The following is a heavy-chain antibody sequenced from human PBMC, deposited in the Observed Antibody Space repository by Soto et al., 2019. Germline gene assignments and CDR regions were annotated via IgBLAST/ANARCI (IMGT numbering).Heavy chain of an antibody. J-gene: IGHJ4*02. Sequence: GGSLRLSCAASGFTFSNYAMSWVRQAPGKGLEWVSGVRDGRTYYADSVKGRFTISRDNFKNTLYPQMNSLRAEDTAVYYCAKERLGQSEFDYWGRGTRVTVSS. CDR2: VRDGRT. CDR3: AKERLGQSEFDY. CDR1: GFTFSNYA. V-gene: IGHV3-23*01. D-gene: IGHD3-9*01.